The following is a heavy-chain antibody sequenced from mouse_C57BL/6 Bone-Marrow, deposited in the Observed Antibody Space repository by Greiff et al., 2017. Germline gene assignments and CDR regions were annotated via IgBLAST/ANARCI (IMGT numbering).Heavy chain of an antibody. CDR3: ARNAVVAHFDV. Sequence: LVESGAELARPGASVKLSCKASGYTFTSYGISWVKQRTGQGLEWIGEIYPRSGNTYYNEKFEGKATLTADKSSSTAYMELRSLTSEDSAVYFCARNAVVAHFDVWGTGTTVTVSS. CDR1: GYTFTSYG. V-gene: IGHV1-81*01. J-gene: IGHJ1*03. D-gene: IGHD1-1*01. CDR2: IYPRSGNT.